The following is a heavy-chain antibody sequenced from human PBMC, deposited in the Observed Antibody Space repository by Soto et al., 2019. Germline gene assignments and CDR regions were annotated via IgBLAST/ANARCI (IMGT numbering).Heavy chain of an antibody. CDR1: GYSFSDFS. CDR3: ARFFHALSAFDF. CDR2: INVGQGNK. D-gene: IGHD3-16*02. J-gene: IGHJ4*02. Sequence: QVQLVQSGAEVKKPGASVKVSCKASGYSFSDFSIHWVRQAPGQRLEWMGFINVGQGNKEYSRKFQARVTLTRDTSANTAYMELSSLRSDDTAVYYCARFFHALSAFDFWGQGTLVTVSS. V-gene: IGHV1-3*01.